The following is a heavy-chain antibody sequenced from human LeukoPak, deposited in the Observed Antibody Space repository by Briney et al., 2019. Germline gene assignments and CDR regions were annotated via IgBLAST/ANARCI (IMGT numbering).Heavy chain of an antibody. Sequence: GGSLRLSCAASGFTFSSYATSWVRQAPGKGLEWVSAISGSGGSTYYADSVKGRFTISRDNSRNTLYLQMNSLRAEDTAVYYCAKVEWFHPIDYWGQGTLVTVSS. D-gene: IGHD3-3*01. CDR3: AKVEWFHPIDY. CDR2: ISGSGGST. CDR1: GFTFSSYA. V-gene: IGHV3-23*01. J-gene: IGHJ4*02.